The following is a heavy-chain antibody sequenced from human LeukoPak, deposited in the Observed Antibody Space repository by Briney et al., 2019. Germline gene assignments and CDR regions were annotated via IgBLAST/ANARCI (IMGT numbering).Heavy chain of an antibody. CDR1: GFTFSDYA. CDR2: IRYDGSRK. V-gene: IGHV3-30*02. CDR3: SKIMTTVRYFWYGVDV. Sequence: GGSLRLSCVASGFTFSDYAMYWVRQAPGKGLEWVVFIRYDGSRKYYADSVQGRFTISRDHSKNTLYLQMSSLRAEDTAVYYCSKIMTTVRYFWYGVDVWGQGTTVTVSS. J-gene: IGHJ6*02. D-gene: IGHD4-17*01.